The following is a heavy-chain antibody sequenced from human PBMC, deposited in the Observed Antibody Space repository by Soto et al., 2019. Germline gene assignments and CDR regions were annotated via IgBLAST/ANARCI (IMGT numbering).Heavy chain of an antibody. D-gene: IGHD3-10*01. CDR3: ARGVRTGFYGMDV. V-gene: IGHV1-69*01. CDR2: IIPIFGTS. Sequence: QVQLVQSGAEVKKPGSSMKVSCKASGGTLSNYALSWVRQAPGQGLEWVGGIIPIFGTSNYAQKFQGRLTVTADESTSTAYMELSSLTSEDTAVYYCARGVRTGFYGMDVWGQGTTVTVSS. J-gene: IGHJ6*02. CDR1: GGTLSNYA.